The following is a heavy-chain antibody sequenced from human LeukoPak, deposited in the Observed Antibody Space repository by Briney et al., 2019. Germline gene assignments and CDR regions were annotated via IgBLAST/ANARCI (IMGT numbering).Heavy chain of an antibody. CDR1: GGSISSYY. CDR2: IYYSGST. Sequence: SETLSLTCTVSGGSISSYYWSWIRQPPGKGLEWIGYIYYSGSTNYNPSLKSRVTISVDTSKNQFSLKLSSVTAADTAVYYCAREGPRGVITDWGQGTLVTVSS. V-gene: IGHV4-59*12. CDR3: AREGPRGVITD. D-gene: IGHD3-10*01. J-gene: IGHJ4*02.